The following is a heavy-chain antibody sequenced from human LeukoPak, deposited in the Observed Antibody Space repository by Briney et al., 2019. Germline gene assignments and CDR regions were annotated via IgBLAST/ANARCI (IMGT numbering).Heavy chain of an antibody. CDR1: GFTFSSYS. CDR2: ISSSSSYI. CDR3: ARDTDYYYYMDV. J-gene: IGHJ6*03. V-gene: IGHV3-21*01. Sequence: GGSLRLSCAASGFTFSSYSMNWVRQAPGKGLEWVSSISSSSSYIYYADSVKGRFTISRDNAKNSLYLQMNSLRAEDTAVYYCARDTDYYYYMDVWGKGTTVTVSS.